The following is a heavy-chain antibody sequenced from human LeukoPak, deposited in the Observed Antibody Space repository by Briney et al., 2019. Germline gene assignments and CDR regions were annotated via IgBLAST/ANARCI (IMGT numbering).Heavy chain of an antibody. V-gene: IGHV4-4*07. D-gene: IGHD4-17*01. CDR3: AGYYGDYATDAFDI. CDR1: GGSISSYY. CDR2: TYTSGST. Sequence: SETLSLTCTVSGGSISSYYWSWIRQPAGKGLEWIGRTYTSGSTNYNPSLKSRVTMSVDTSKNQFSLKLSSVTAADTAVYYCAGYYGDYATDAFDIWGQGTMVTVFS. J-gene: IGHJ3*02.